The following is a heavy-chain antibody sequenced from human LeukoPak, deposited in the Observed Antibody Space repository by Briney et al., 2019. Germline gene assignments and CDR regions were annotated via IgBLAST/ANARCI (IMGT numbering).Heavy chain of an antibody. J-gene: IGHJ4*02. CDR2: INIAGSST. CDR3: ARAAIAAIGTSPDY. CDR1: GFTFSSYW. D-gene: IGHD6-13*01. V-gene: IGHV3-74*01. Sequence: GGSLRLSCAASGFTFSSYWMHWVRQAPGKGLVWVSRINIAGSSTSYADSVKGRFTISRDNAKNTLYLQMNSLRVEDTAVYYCARAAIAAIGTSPDYWGQGTLVTVSA.